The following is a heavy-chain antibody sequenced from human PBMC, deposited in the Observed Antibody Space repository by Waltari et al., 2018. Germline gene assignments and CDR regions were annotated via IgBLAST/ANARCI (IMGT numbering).Heavy chain of an antibody. V-gene: IGHV3-48*04. Sequence: EVQLVESGGGLVQPGGSLRLSCAASGFPFSAYSMNWVRQAPGKGLEWVSYISRTGTIYYADSVKGRFTISRDNAKSSLFLQMNSLRAEDTAVYYCVRDPDALDYWGQGTLVTVSS. CDR1: GFPFSAYS. CDR2: ISRTGTI. D-gene: IGHD2-8*01. CDR3: VRDPDALDY. J-gene: IGHJ4*02.